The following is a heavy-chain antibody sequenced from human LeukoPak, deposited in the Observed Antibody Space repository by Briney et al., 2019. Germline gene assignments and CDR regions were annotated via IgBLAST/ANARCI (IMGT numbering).Heavy chain of an antibody. CDR2: IYTSGST. V-gene: IGHV4-61*02. D-gene: IGHD3-10*01. Sequence: PSQTLSLTCTVSGGSISSGSCYWSWIRQPAGEGLEWIGRIYTSGSTNYNPSLKSRVTISVDTSKNQFSLKLSSVTAADTAVYYCARDERYYYGSGSYRGPNWFDPWGQGTLVTVSS. CDR3: ARDERYYYGSGSYRGPNWFDP. CDR1: GGSISSGSCY. J-gene: IGHJ5*02.